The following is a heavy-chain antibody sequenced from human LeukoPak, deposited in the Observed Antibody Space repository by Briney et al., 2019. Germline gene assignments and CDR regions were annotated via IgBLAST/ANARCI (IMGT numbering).Heavy chain of an antibody. D-gene: IGHD3-10*01. CDR1: GFTFSSYS. CDR2: ISSSSSYI. Sequence: GGSLRLSCAASGFTFSSYSMNWVRQAPGKGLEWVSSISSSSSYIYYADSVKGRFTISRDNAKNSLYLQMNSLRAEDTAVYYCARFAMVRGVTPFDYWGQGTLVTVSS. V-gene: IGHV3-21*01. CDR3: ARFAMVRGVTPFDY. J-gene: IGHJ4*02.